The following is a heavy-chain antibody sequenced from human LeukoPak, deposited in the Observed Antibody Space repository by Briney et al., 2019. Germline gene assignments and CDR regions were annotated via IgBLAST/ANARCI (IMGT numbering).Heavy chain of an antibody. CDR1: GYTFTSYY. D-gene: IGHD5-12*01. CDR3: ARTDIVATTGGEDDAFDI. J-gene: IGHJ3*02. V-gene: IGHV1-46*01. CDR2: INPSGGST. Sequence: AASVKVSCKASGYTFTSYYMHWVRQAPGQGLERMGIINPSGGSTSYAQKFQGRVTMTRDMSTSTVYMELISLRSEDTAVYYCARTDIVATTGGEDDAFDIWGQGTMVTVSS.